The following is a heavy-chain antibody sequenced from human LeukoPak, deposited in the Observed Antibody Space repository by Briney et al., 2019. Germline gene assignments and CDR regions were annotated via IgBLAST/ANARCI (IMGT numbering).Heavy chain of an antibody. CDR3: ARLSISGFSRFIEF. D-gene: IGHD2-2*01. V-gene: IGHV3-11*01. J-gene: IGHJ4*02. CDR2: ISSIGSAL. Sequence: GGSLRLSCAASGFIFSDYYMGWIRQAPGKGLEWISHISSIGSALYYSDSVKGRFTISRDNVKGSQYLQMNSLRAEDTAVYYCARLSISGFSRFIEFWGQGTLVTVSP. CDR1: GFIFSDYY.